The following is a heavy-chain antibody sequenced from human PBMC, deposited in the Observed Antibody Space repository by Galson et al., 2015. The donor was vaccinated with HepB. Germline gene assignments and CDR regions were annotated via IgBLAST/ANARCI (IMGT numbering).Heavy chain of an antibody. V-gene: IGHV3-53*04. CDR2: IYSGGST. J-gene: IGHJ3*02. D-gene: IGHD3-3*01. CDR1: GFTVSSNY. Sequence: SLRLSCAASGFTVSSNYMSWVRQAPGKGLEWVSVIYSGGSTYYADSVKGRFTISRHNSKNTLYLQMNSLRAEDTAVYYCAKGRFLEWLSQPNTFDIWGQGTMVTVSS. CDR3: AKGRFLEWLSQPNTFDI.